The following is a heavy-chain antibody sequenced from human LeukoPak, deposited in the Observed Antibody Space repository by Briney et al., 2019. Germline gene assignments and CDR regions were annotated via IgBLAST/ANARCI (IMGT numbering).Heavy chain of an antibody. CDR1: GFTFSSYA. CDR2: ISGSGGST. Sequence: GGSLRLSCAASGFTFSSYAMSWVRQAPGKGLEWVSAISGSGGSTYYADSVKGRFTISRDNSKNTLYLQMNSLRAEDTAVYYCAKSPARPYCSGGSRYSNYWGQGTLVTVSS. D-gene: IGHD2-15*01. V-gene: IGHV3-23*01. CDR3: AKSPARPYCSGGSRYSNY. J-gene: IGHJ4*02.